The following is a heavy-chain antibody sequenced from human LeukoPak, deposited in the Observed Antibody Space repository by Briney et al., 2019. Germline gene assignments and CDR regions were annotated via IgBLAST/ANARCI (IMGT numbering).Heavy chain of an antibody. D-gene: IGHD5-18*01. J-gene: IGHJ6*03. CDR2: ISAYNGNR. V-gene: IGHV1-18*01. CDR3: ARTEDTAMASRYYYYYMDV. Sequence: ASVKVSCKASGYIFTSYGISWVRQAPGQGLEWMGWISAYNGNRNYAQKVQGRVTMTTDTSTSTAYMELRSLRSEDTAVYYCARTEDTAMASRYYYYYMDVWGKGTTVTVSS. CDR1: GYIFTSYG.